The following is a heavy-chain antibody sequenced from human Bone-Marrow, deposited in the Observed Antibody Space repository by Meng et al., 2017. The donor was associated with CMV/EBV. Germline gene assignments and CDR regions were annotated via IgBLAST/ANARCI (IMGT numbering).Heavy chain of an antibody. CDR1: GYTFTSYG. V-gene: IGHV1-18*01. J-gene: IGHJ4*02. D-gene: IGHD2-2*01. CDR2: ISAYNGNT. CDR3: ARVSTSYTIHEVVVVVPPDY. Sequence: ASVKVSCKASGYTFTSYGISGVRQAPGQGLEWMGWISAYNGNTNDAQKLQGGVTMTTDTSTSTAYMELRSLRSDDTAVYYCARVSTSYTIHEVVVVVPPDYWGQGTLVTVSS.